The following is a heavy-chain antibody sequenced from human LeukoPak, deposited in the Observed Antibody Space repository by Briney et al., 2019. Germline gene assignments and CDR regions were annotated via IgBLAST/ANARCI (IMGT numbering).Heavy chain of an antibody. D-gene: IGHD5-18*01. Sequence: ASVKVSCKASGGTFSSYAISWVRQAPGQGLEWMGGIIPIFGTANYAQKFQGRVTITTDESTSTAYMELSSLRSEDTAVYYCARGSGYSYGFGYCGQGTLVTVSS. V-gene: IGHV1-69*05. CDR1: GGTFSSYA. CDR3: ARGSGYSYGFGY. J-gene: IGHJ4*02. CDR2: IIPIFGTA.